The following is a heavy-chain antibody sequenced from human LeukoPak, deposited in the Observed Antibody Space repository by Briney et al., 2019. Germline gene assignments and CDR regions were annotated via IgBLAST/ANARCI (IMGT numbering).Heavy chain of an antibody. CDR1: GFTFSIYS. Sequence: GGSLRLSCAASGFTFSIYSMNWVRQPPGKGLEWVSYISGSSGTLYYADSVKGRFTTSRDNSKNTLYLQMNSLRAEDTAVYYCANFHYDILTGYYTVVDYWGQGTLVTVSS. V-gene: IGHV3-48*01. D-gene: IGHD3-9*01. CDR3: ANFHYDILTGYYTVVDY. CDR2: ISGSSGTL. J-gene: IGHJ4*02.